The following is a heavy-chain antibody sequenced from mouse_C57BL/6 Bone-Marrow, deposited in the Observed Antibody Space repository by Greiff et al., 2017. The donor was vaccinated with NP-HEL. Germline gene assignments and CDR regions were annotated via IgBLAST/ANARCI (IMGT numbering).Heavy chain of an antibody. V-gene: IGHV1-69*01. CDR2: IDPSDSYT. CDR1: GYTFTSYW. J-gene: IGHJ3*01. CDR3: AREDYYGSSAWFAY. Sequence: QVQLQQPGAELVMPGASVKLSCKASGYTFTSYWMHWVKQRPGQGLEWIGEIDPSDSYTNSNQKFKGKSTLTVDKSSSTAYMQLSSLTSEDSAVYYCAREDYYGSSAWFAYWGQGTLVTVSA. D-gene: IGHD1-1*01.